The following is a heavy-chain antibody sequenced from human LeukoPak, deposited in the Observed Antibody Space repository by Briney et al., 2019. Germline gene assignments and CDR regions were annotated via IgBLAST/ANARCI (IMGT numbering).Heavy chain of an antibody. CDR3: ARGYLATVAPPGDY. V-gene: IGHV4-34*01. J-gene: IGHJ4*02. CDR1: GGSFSNYY. Sequence: SETLSLTCAVYGGSFSNYYWTWIRQPPGKGLERLGEINHSGSTNYNPSLKSRVTISVDTSKNQFSLKLSSVTAADTTVYYCARGYLATVAPPGDYWGQGTLVTVSS. CDR2: INHSGST. D-gene: IGHD4-23*01.